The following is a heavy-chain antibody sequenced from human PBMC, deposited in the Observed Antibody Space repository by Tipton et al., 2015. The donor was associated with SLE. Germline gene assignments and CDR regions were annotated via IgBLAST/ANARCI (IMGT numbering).Heavy chain of an antibody. V-gene: IGHV4-39*07. CDR1: GGSISSGSYY. J-gene: IGHJ3*02. D-gene: IGHD5-12*01. CDR3: ATPREWLRRAFDI. CDR2: IYYSGNT. Sequence: TLSLTCTVSGGSISSGSYYWGWIRQPPGKGLEGIGTIYYSGNTYYNTSLKSRVTISVDKSKNQFSLKLSSVTAADTAVYYCATPREWLRRAFDIWGQGTMVTVSS.